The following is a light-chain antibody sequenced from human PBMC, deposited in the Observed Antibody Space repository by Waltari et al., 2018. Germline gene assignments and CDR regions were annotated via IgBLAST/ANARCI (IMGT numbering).Light chain of an antibody. V-gene: IGKV3-20*01. Sequence: SCRASQSLYRGLAWDQQKPGQAPRLLIYGVSTRATGIPDRFSGSGSGADFSLTITRLEPEDFAVYYCQHYLRLPVAFGQGTKVDIK. CDR1: QSLYRG. CDR2: GVS. J-gene: IGKJ1*01. CDR3: QHYLRLPVA.